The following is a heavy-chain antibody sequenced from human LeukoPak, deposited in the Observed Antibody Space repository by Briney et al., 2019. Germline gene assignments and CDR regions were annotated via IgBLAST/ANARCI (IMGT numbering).Heavy chain of an antibody. CDR3: AREGGPSLYYYYYYVDV. V-gene: IGHV4-39*07. CDR2: IYYSGST. D-gene: IGHD3-10*01. Sequence: SETLSLTCTVSRGSISSINYYWGWIRQPPGKGLEWIGSIYYSGSTYYNPSLKSRVTISIDTSKNQFSLKLTSVTAADTAVYCCAREGGPSLYYYYYYVDVWGKGTTVTVSS. CDR1: RGSISSINYY. J-gene: IGHJ6*03.